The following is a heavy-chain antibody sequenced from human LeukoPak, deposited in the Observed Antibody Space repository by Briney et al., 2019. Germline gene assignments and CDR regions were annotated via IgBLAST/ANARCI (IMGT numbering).Heavy chain of an antibody. D-gene: IGHD4-17*01. J-gene: IGHJ4*02. CDR2: IIPILGIA. CDR3: ARVGVATVTYYFDY. CDR1: GGTFSSYA. V-gene: IGHV1-69*04. Sequence: SVKVSCKASGGTFSSYAISWVRQAPGQGLEWMGRIIPILGIANYAQKFQGRVTITADKSTSTAYMELSSLRSEDTAVYYCARVGVATVTYYFDYWGQGTLVTVSS.